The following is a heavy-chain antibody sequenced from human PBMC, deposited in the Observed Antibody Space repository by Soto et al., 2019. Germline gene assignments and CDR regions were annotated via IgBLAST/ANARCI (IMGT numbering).Heavy chain of an antibody. CDR3: AKDYYSGYEWRDYYHGMDV. CDR1: GFTFSGSA. D-gene: IGHD5-12*01. J-gene: IGHJ6*02. V-gene: IGHV3-73*02. Sequence: EVQLVESGGGLVQPGGSLKLSCAASGFTFSGSAMHWVRQASGKGLEWVGRIRSKANSYATAYAASVKGRFTISRDDSKNTVYLQMNSLRAEDTAVYYCAKDYYSGYEWRDYYHGMDVWGQGTTVTVSS. CDR2: IRSKANSYAT.